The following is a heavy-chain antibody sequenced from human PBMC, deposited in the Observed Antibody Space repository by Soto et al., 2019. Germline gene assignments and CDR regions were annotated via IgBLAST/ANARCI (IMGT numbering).Heavy chain of an antibody. V-gene: IGHV1-69*06. Sequence: QVQLVQSGAEVKKPGSSVKVSCKASGGTFSSYAISWVRQAPGQGLEWMGGNIPIFGTANYAQKFQGRVTITANKSQRTAYVELSSLRSEDTAVYYCASSPDCGGDCYSGHCQHWGQGTLVTVSS. J-gene: IGHJ1*01. CDR3: ASSPDCGGDCYSGHCQH. D-gene: IGHD2-21*02. CDR1: GGTFSSYA. CDR2: NIPIFGTA.